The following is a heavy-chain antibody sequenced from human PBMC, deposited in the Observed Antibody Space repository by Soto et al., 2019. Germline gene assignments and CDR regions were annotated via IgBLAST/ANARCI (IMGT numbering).Heavy chain of an antibody. V-gene: IGHV5-51*03. CDR3: ARFGGAALSDNWFDF. CDR1: GYNFYAYW. Sequence: EVQLVQSGAEVKKSGDSLKISCKGSGYNFYAYWIAWVRQMPGKGLEWVGIIFPDHSQTRYSPSLQGQVTMSADKSINTAYLQWNSLEASDTAIYYCARFGGAALSDNWFDFWGQGTLVTVSS. J-gene: IGHJ5*01. D-gene: IGHD3-16*01. CDR2: IFPDHSQT.